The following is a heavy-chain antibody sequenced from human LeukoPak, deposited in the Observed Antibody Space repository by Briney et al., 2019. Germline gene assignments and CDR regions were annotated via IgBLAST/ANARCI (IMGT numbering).Heavy chain of an antibody. CDR3: AREAQGALFDY. J-gene: IGHJ4*02. CDR2: IYYSGST. Sequence: SETLSLTCTVSGGSISSYYWSWIRQPPGKGLEWIGNIYYSGSTNYNPSLKSRVTISVDTSKNQFSLKLSSVTAADTAVYYCAREAQGALFDYWGQGTLVTVSS. CDR1: GGSISSYY. D-gene: IGHD3-16*01. V-gene: IGHV4-59*12.